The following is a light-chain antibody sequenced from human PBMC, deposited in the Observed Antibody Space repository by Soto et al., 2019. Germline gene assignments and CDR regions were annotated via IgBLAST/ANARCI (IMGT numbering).Light chain of an antibody. CDR2: KAS. CDR1: QSISNW. Sequence: DIQMTQSPSTLSASVGDRVTITCRASQSISNWLAWYQQKLGKAPKLLIYKASNLETGVPSRFSGSGSGTEFTLTISSLQPDDFAIYYCQQYDDYPWTFGQGTKVEIK. CDR3: QQYDDYPWT. V-gene: IGKV1-5*03. J-gene: IGKJ1*01.